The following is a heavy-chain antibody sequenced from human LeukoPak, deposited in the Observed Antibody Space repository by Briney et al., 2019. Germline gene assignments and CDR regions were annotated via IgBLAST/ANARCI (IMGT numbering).Heavy chain of an antibody. Sequence: SETLSLTCTVSGGSISSYYWSWIRQPAGKGLEWIGRIYTSGSTNYNPSLKSRVTMSLDTSKKQFSLKLSSVTAADTAVYYCARDEYYYGSGNFYMDVWGKGTTVTISS. CDR1: GGSISSYY. V-gene: IGHV4-4*07. J-gene: IGHJ6*03. CDR3: ARDEYYYGSGNFYMDV. CDR2: IYTSGST. D-gene: IGHD3-10*01.